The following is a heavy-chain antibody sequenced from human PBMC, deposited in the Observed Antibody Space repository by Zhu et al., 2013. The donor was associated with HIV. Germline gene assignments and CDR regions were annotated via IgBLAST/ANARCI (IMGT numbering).Heavy chain of an antibody. Sequence: QVQLMQSGGEVKRPGSSVQVSCKASGYTFTGYYMHWVRQAPGQGLEWMGWINPNSGGTNYAQKFQGRVTMTRDTSISTAYMALSRLRSDDTAVYYCASRGIYDSSGYYLLDYWGQGTLVTVSS. J-gene: IGHJ4*02. V-gene: IGHV1-2*02. CDR2: INPNSGGT. CDR3: ASRGIYDSSGYYLLDY. D-gene: IGHD3-22*01. CDR1: GYTFTGYY.